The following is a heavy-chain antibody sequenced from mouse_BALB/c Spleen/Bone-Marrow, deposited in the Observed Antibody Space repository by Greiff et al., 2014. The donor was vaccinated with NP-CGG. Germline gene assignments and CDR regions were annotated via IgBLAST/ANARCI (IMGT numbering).Heavy chain of an antibody. CDR3: AYGSSYDYFDY. CDR2: IDPANGNT. D-gene: IGHD1-1*01. Sequence: VQLQQPGAELVKPGASVKLSCTASGFNIKDTYMHWVEQRPEQGLEWIGRIDPANGNTKYDPKFQGKATITADTSSNTAYLQLSSLTSEDTAVYYCAYGSSYDYFDYWGQGTTLTVSS. CDR1: GFNIKDTY. V-gene: IGHV14-3*02. J-gene: IGHJ2*01.